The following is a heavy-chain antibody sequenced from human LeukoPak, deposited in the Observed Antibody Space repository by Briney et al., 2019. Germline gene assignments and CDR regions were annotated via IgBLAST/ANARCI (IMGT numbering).Heavy chain of an antibody. J-gene: IGHJ4*02. V-gene: IGHV5-51*01. CDR3: ARHVFSGGDCYPD. Sequence: GESLKISCKGSGYSFTSYWIGWVRQMPGKGLEWMGIIYPGDSDTRYSPSFQGHVTISADKSISTAYLQWSSLKASDTATYYCARHVFSGGDCYPDWGQGTLVTVSS. D-gene: IGHD2-21*02. CDR1: GYSFTSYW. CDR2: IYPGDSDT.